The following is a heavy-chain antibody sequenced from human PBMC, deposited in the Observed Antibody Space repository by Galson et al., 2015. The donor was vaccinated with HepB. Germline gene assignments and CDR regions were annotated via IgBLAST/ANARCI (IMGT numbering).Heavy chain of an antibody. CDR3: ARDRGAARRDPLPDL. Sequence: SLRLSCAASGFTFSSYAMHWVRQAPGKGLEWVAVISYDGSNKYYADSVKGRFTISRDNSKNTLYLQMNSLRAEDTAVYYCARDRGAARRDPLPDLWGRGTLVTVSS. CDR1: GFTFSSYA. CDR2: ISYDGSNK. J-gene: IGHJ2*01. D-gene: IGHD6-6*01. V-gene: IGHV3-30-3*01.